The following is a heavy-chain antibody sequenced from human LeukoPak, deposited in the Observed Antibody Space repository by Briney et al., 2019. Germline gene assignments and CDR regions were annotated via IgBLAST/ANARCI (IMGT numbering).Heavy chain of an antibody. CDR2: IKQDGSQE. D-gene: IGHD2-8*01. V-gene: IGHV3-7*01. J-gene: IGHJ3*01. Sequence: GGSLRLSCSASGFTFSSYWMSWVRQAPGKGLEWVANIKQDGSQEYYLDSVRGRFTISRDNAKNSVSLQMSSLRAEDTAVYYCARDSLFCTSSNCRGDAFDLWGQGTMVTVTS. CDR3: ARDSLFCTSSNCRGDAFDL. CDR1: GFTFSSYW.